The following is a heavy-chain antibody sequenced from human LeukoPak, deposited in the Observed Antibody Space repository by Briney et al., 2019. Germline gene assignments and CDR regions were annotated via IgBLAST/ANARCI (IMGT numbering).Heavy chain of an antibody. J-gene: IGHJ6*02. CDR2: ISSSSSYT. CDR3: ARDSCSGGSCYSGGYGMDV. D-gene: IGHD2-15*01. Sequence: GGSLRLSCAASGFTFSDYYMSWIRQAPGKGLEWVSYISSSSSYTNCADSVKGRFTISRDNAKNSLYLQMNSLRAEDTAVYYCARDSCSGGSCYSGGYGMDVWGQGTTVTVSS. V-gene: IGHV3-11*05. CDR1: GFTFSDYY.